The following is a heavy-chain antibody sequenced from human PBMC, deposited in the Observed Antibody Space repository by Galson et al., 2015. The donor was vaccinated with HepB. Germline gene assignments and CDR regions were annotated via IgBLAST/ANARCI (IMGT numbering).Heavy chain of an antibody. V-gene: IGHV3-33*08. CDR2: IWYDGSNK. Sequence: SLRLSCAASGFTFSSYGMHWVRQAPGKGLEWVAVIWYDGSNKYYADSVKGRFTISRDNSKNTLYLQMNSLRAEDTAVYYCAREITMVRGVISGPHYDAFDIWGQGTMVTVSS. CDR3: AREITMVRGVISGPHYDAFDI. CDR1: GFTFSSYG. D-gene: IGHD3-10*01. J-gene: IGHJ3*02.